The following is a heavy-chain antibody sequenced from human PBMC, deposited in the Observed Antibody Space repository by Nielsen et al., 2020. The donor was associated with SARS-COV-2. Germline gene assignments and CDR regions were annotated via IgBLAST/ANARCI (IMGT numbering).Heavy chain of an antibody. V-gene: IGHV4-59*01. J-gene: IGHJ4*02. CDR3: ARDRLFNYPLDY. CDR1: GFTFSSYW. CDR2: IYYSGST. D-gene: IGHD3-22*01. Sequence: ESLKISCAASGFTFSSYWMSWIRLPPGKGLEWIGYIYYSGSTNYNPSLKSRVTISVDTSKNQFSLKLSSVTAADTAVYYCARDRLFNYPLDYWGQGTLVTVSS.